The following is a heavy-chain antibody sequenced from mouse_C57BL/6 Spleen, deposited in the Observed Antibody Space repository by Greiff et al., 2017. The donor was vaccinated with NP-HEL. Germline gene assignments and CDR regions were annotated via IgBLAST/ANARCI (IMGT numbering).Heavy chain of an antibody. CDR2: IYPGSGST. D-gene: IGHD2-3*01. CDR1: GYTFTSYW. Sequence: VQLQQPGAELVKPGASVKMSCKASGYTFTSYWITWVKQRPGQGLEWIGDIYPGSGSTNYNEKFKSKATLTVDTSSSTAYMPLSSLTSEASAVYYCARFDVDWFAYWGQGTLVTVSA. V-gene: IGHV1-55*01. J-gene: IGHJ3*01. CDR3: ARFDVDWFAY.